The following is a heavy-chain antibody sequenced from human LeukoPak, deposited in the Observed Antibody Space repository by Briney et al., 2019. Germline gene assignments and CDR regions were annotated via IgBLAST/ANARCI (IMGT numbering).Heavy chain of an antibody. J-gene: IGHJ4*02. CDR2: IYYTGST. CDR3: ARHRAYSSSSPFDY. V-gene: IGHV4-59*08. D-gene: IGHD6-6*01. CDR1: GGSISSLY. Sequence: PSETLSLTCSVSGGSISSLYWSWLRQPPGKGLEWIGYIYYTGSTNYNPSLKSRVTMFVDMSKNQFSLRLSSVTAADTAVYYRARHRAYSSSSPFDYWGQGTLVTVSS.